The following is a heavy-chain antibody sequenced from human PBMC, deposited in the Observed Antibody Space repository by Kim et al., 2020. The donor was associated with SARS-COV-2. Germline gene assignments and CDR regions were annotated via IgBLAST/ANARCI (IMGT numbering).Heavy chain of an antibody. D-gene: IGHD6-19*01. CDR3: ARGAGAVDV. CDR1: GFSFSSYW. V-gene: IGHV3-7*01. CDR2: ISDDGSAK. J-gene: IGHJ6*04. Sequence: GGSLRLSCAASGFSFSSYWMSWVRQAPGKGLEWVGNISDDGSAKTYVDSVKGRFTISRDNAKNSLYLQMNSLRAEDTAVYYCARGAGAVDVWGKGTTVTVSS.